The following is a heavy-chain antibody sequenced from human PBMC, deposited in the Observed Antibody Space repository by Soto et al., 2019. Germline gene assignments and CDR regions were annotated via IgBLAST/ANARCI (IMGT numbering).Heavy chain of an antibody. CDR1: GGSISSYY. D-gene: IGHD3-10*01. CDR3: ARESAGSGKNNWFDP. CDR2: IYYSGST. Sequence: PSETLSLTCTVSGGSISSYYWSWIRQPPGKGLEWIGYIYYSGSTNYNPSLNSRATISVDTSKNQFSLKLSSVTAADTAVYYCARESAGSGKNNWFDPWGQGALVTVSS. V-gene: IGHV4-59*01. J-gene: IGHJ5*02.